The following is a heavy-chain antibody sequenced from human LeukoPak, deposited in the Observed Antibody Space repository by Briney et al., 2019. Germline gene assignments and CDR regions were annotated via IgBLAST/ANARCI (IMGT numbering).Heavy chain of an antibody. CDR3: ARVVAYYYGSGSHDAFDV. V-gene: IGHV4-4*07. Sequence: PSETLSLTCTVSGGSISGYYWSWIRQPAGKGLEWIGRIYTSGSTNYNPSLKSRVTMSVDTSKNQFSLKLSSVTAADTAVYYCARVVAYYYGSGSHDAFDVWGQATMVTVSS. D-gene: IGHD3-10*01. CDR2: IYTSGST. CDR1: GGSISGYY. J-gene: IGHJ3*01.